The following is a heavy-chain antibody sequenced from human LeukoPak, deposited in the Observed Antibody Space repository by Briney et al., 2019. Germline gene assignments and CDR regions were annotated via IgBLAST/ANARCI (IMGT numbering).Heavy chain of an antibody. Sequence: SETPSLTCTVSGGSISSYYWSWIRQPPGKGLEWIGYIYYSGSTNYNPSLKSRVTISVDTSKNQFSLKLSSVTAADTAVYYCARGSMVATSLYFDYWGQGTLVTVSS. CDR1: GGSISSYY. CDR2: IYYSGST. CDR3: ARGSMVATSLYFDY. J-gene: IGHJ4*02. V-gene: IGHV4-59*01. D-gene: IGHD5-12*01.